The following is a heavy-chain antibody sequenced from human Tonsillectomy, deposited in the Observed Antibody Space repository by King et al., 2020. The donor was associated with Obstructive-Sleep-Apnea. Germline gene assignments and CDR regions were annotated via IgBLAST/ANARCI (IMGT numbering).Heavy chain of an antibody. Sequence: QLVQSGGGLVQPGGSLRLSCAASGFTFSSYAMSWVRQAPGKGLEWVSAISGSGESTYYADSVKGRLTVPRDNSKNTLYLQMNSLRAEDTAVYYCAKTPYHDFWSSYWYFFDFWRQETVVTVSS. J-gene: IGHJ4*02. CDR1: GFTFSSYA. V-gene: IGHV3-23*04. D-gene: IGHD3-3*01. CDR3: AKTPYHDFWSSYWYFFDF. CDR2: ISGSGEST.